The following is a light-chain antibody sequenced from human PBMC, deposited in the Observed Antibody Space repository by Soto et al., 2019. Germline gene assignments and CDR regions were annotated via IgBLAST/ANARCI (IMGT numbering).Light chain of an antibody. CDR2: EVT. V-gene: IGLV2-14*01. J-gene: IGLJ3*02. CDR3: AAWDDSLSGWV. CDR1: SSDVGDYNY. Sequence: QSALTQPASVSGSPGQSITISCTGTSSDVGDYNYVSWYRQHPGNAPKLIIYEVTNRPSGISNRFSGSKSGNTASLAISGLRSEDEADYYCAAWDDSLSGWVFGGGTKLTVL.